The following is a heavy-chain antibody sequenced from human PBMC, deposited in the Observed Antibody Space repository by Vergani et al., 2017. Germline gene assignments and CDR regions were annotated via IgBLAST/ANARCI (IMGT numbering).Heavy chain of an antibody. J-gene: IGHJ4*02. V-gene: IGHV3-21*04. CDR1: GFTFSSYS. D-gene: IGHD3-3*01. Sequence: EVQLVESGGGLVKPGGSLRLSCAASGFTFSSYSMNWVRQAPGKGLEWVSSISSSSSYIYYADSVKGRFTISRDNAKNSLYLQMNSLRAEDTAVYYCAKDATYYDFWSGPGGIDYWGQGTLVTVSS. CDR3: AKDATYYDFWSGPGGIDY. CDR2: ISSSSSYI.